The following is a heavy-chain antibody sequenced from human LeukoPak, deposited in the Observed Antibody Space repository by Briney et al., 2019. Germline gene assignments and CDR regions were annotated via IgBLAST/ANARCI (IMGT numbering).Heavy chain of an antibody. CDR2: ISGSGGST. CDR3: ARASFYYDSRALDP. CDR1: GFTFSSYA. D-gene: IGHD3-22*01. J-gene: IGHJ5*02. Sequence: GGSLRLSCAASGFTFSSYAMSWVRQAPGKGLEWVSAISGSGGSTYYADSVKGRFTISRDNSKNTVLLQMNSLRAEDTAVYYCARASFYYDSRALDPWGQGALVTVSS. V-gene: IGHV3-23*01.